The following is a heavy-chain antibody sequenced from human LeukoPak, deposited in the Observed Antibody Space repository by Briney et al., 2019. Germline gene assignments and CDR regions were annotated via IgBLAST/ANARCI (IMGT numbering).Heavy chain of an antibody. CDR2: IIPIFGTA. CDR1: GGTFSSYA. V-gene: IGHV1-69*13. J-gene: IGHJ4*02. D-gene: IGHD3-22*01. CDR3: ARDTFDSSGTDY. Sequence: SVKVSCKASGGTFSSYAISWVRQAPGQGLEWMGGIIPIFGTANYAQKFQGRVTITADESTSTAYMELSSLRSEDTAAYYCARDTFDSSGTDYWGQGTLVTVSP.